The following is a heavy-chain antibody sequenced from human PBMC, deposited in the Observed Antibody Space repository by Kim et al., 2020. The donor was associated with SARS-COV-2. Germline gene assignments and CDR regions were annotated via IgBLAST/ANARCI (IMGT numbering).Heavy chain of an antibody. CDR1: GGSFSGYY. CDR2: INHSGST. V-gene: IGHV4-34*01. Sequence: SETLSLTCAVYGGSFSGYYWGWIRQPPGKGLEWIGEINHSGSTNYNPSLKSRVTISVDTSKNQFSLKLSSVTAADTAVYYCARAGFSYYYGMDVWGQGTTVTVSS. CDR3: ARAGFSYYYGMDV. J-gene: IGHJ6*02. D-gene: IGHD3-10*01.